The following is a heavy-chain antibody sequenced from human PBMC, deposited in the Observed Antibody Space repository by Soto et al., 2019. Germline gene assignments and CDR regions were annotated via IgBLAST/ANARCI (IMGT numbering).Heavy chain of an antibody. Sequence: ASVKVSCKASGYTFTNYAIHWVRQAPGQRLEWMGWLNPGNGNTKYPQRFQGRVTITRDTSASTAYMFLSSLRSEDTAVYYCARDQGIPYCGGDCYSDWYFDLWGRGTLVTVSS. CDR2: LNPGNGNT. CDR3: ARDQGIPYCGGDCYSDWYFDL. CDR1: GYTFTNYA. J-gene: IGHJ2*01. D-gene: IGHD2-21*01. V-gene: IGHV1-3*01.